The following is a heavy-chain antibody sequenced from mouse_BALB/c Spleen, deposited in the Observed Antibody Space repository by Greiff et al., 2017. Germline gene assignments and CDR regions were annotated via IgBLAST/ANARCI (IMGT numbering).Heavy chain of an antibody. J-gene: IGHJ4*01. CDR1: GFAFSSYD. CDR3: ATFSYAMDY. Sequence: EVKLVESGGGLVKPGGSLKLSCAASGFAFSSYDMSWVRQTPEKRLEWVAYISSGGGSTYYPDTVKGRFTISRDNAKNTLYLQMSSLKSEDTAMYYCATFSYAMDYWGQGTSVTVSS. V-gene: IGHV5-12-1*01. CDR2: ISSGGGST.